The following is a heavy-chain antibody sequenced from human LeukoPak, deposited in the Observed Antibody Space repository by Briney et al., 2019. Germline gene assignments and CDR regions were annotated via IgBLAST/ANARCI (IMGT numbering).Heavy chain of an antibody. CDR1: GFRFDDHG. J-gene: IGHJ4*02. CDR3: AGGDRNGWYFDY. Sequence: GGSLRLSCAASGFRFDDHGMSWVRQAPGKELEWVSGINWHGGSTGYADSVKGRFTISRDNAKNSLYLQMNSLRAEDTALYYCAGGDRNGWYFDYWGQGILVTVSS. V-gene: IGHV3-20*04. CDR2: INWHGGST. D-gene: IGHD6-19*01.